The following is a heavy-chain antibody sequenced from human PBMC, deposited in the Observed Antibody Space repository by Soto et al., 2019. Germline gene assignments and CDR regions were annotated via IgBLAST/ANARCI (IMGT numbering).Heavy chain of an antibody. CDR3: VRDRGNPDSFNV. D-gene: IGHD3-10*01. J-gene: IGHJ3*01. CDR1: GYTFSPFW. V-gene: IGHV3-74*01. CDR2: INGDSTTI. Sequence: EVQLVESGGGLVQPGESLRLSCAASGYTFSPFWMHWVRQAPGKGLVWVSHINGDSTTILYADSVRGRFTIPRDNAKNTLYLQMNSLKGEDTAVYYCVRDRGNPDSFNVWGRGTMVTVSS.